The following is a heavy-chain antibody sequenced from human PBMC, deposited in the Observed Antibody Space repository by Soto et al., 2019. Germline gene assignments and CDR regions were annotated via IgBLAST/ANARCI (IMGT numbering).Heavy chain of an antibody. CDR3: ARDPPLPAAMVD. CDR1: GYNFIHYG. CDR2: VSPFNGDR. V-gene: IGHV1-18*01. D-gene: IGHD2-2*01. Sequence: ASVKVSCKASGYNFIHYGVTWVRQAPGQGLEWMGWVSPFNGDRNYAQKFQGRVTMSTDTSTTTAYMELRSLRSDDTALYYCARDPPLPAAMVDWG. J-gene: IGHJ1*01.